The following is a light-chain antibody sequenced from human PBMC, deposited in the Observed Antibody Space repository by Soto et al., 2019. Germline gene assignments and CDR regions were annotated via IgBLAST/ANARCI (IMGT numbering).Light chain of an antibody. Sequence: QSVLTQPASVSGSPGQSITISCTGTSSDVGGYNYVSWYQQHPGKAPKLMIYDVSNRPSGVSNRFSGSKSGNTASLTISGLQAEEEADDDCSSDTSSSTLVVFGGGTKVTVL. CDR2: DVS. J-gene: IGLJ2*01. CDR3: SSDTSSSTLVV. CDR1: SSDVGGYNY. V-gene: IGLV2-14*01.